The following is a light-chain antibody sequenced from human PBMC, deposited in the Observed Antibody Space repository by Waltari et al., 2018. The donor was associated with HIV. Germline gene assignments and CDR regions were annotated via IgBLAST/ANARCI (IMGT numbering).Light chain of an antibody. J-gene: IGLJ2*01. CDR1: RSNIGSTT. V-gene: IGLV1-44*01. CDR3: AAWDDSLNGVV. Sequence: QSVLTQPPSASGTPGQRVTIPCSGSRSNIGSTTVNWYQQLPGTAPKLLIYSNNQRPSGVPDRVSGSKSGTSASLAISGLQSEDEADYYCAAWDDSLNGVVFGGGTKLTVL. CDR2: SNN.